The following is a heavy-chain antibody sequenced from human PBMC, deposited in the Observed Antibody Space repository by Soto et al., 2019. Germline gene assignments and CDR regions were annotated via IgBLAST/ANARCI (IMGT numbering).Heavy chain of an antibody. CDR2: IYDSGST. V-gene: IGHV4-61*01. CDR3: AREPRDVDRGSGGFDY. Sequence: QVQLQESGPGLVKPSETLSLTCTVSGGSVSSGSYYWSWIRQPPGKGLEWIGNIYDSGSTNYNPSLRSRVTMSADKSNNQLSLKLSFVTAADTAVYYCAREPRDVDRGSGGFDYWGQGSQVTVSS. J-gene: IGHJ4*02. CDR1: GGSVSSGSYY. D-gene: IGHD3-10*01.